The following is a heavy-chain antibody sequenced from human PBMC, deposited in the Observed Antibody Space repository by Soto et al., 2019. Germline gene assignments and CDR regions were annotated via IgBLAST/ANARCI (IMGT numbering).Heavy chain of an antibody. CDR3: ARGGGTILAPLP. Sequence: ASVKVSCKAFGYTFTGYFMHWVRQAPGQGLEWLGWINPNSGATKYAQKFQGRVTLTRDTSINTSYMEMSMLRSDDTAVYYCARGGGTILAPLPWGQGTLVTVSS. D-gene: IGHD3-3*01. J-gene: IGHJ5*02. CDR2: INPNSGAT. CDR1: GYTFTGYF. V-gene: IGHV1-2*02.